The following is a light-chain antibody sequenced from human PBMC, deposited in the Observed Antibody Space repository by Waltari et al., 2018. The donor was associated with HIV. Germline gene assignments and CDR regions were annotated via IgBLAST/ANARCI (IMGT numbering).Light chain of an antibody. V-gene: IGLV3-21*02. CDR1: KIGSKS. CDR3: HVWDRSSDHHV. J-gene: IGLJ1*01. CDR2: NGS. Sequence: SYVLTQPPSVSVATGQTARITCGGNKIGSKSVHWYQQKAGQAPVLVVYNGSDRPSGIPGRFSGSRSGNTATLTISRVEAGDEADYYCHVWDRSSDHHVFGTGTKVTVL.